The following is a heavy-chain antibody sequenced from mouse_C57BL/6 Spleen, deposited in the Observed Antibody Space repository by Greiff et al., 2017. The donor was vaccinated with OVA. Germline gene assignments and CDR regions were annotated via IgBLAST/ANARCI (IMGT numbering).Heavy chain of an antibody. CDR3: ARYYYGSSYAMDY. CDR2: IWSGGST. CDR1: GFSLTSYG. Sequence: VQRVESGPGLVQPSQCLSITCTVSGFSLTSYGVHWVRQSPGKGLEWLGVIWSGGSTDYTAAFISRLSISKDNSKSQVFFKMNSLQADDTAIYYCARYYYGSSYAMDYWGQGTSVTVSS. D-gene: IGHD1-1*01. V-gene: IGHV2-2*01. J-gene: IGHJ4*01.